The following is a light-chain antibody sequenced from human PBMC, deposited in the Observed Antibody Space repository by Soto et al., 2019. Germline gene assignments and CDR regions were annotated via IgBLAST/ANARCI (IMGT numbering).Light chain of an antibody. J-gene: IGLJ2*01. CDR2: GNS. CDR1: SPNIGAGYD. Sequence: QSVLTQPPSVSGAPGQRVTISCTGSSPNIGAGYDVHWYQQLPGTAPKLLLYGNSNRPSGVPDRFSGSKSGTSASLAITGLQAEDEADYYCQSYDSSLSGSVVFGGGTKHTVL. CDR3: QSYDSSLSGSVV. V-gene: IGLV1-40*01.